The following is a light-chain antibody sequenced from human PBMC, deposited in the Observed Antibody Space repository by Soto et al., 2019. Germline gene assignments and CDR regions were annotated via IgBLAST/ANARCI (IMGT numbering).Light chain of an antibody. CDR2: DVS. CDR3: SSFRSSSTSYV. V-gene: IGLV2-14*03. Sequence: SALTQPASVSGSPGQSITISCTGTSSDIGDSNYVSWYQQHPGKAPKLVIYDVSNRPSGVSNRFSGSKSANTASLTISGLPAEDEADYYCSSFRSSSTSYVFGTGTKVTVL. CDR1: SSDIGDSNY. J-gene: IGLJ1*01.